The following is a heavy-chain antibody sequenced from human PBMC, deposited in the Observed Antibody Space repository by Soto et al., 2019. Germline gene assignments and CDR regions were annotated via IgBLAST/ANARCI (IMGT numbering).Heavy chain of an antibody. CDR1: ASSFSSYG. CDR2: ITGSGDST. D-gene: IGHD2-8*02. V-gene: IGHV3-23*01. J-gene: IGHJ3*02. Sequence: EVQLLESGGGLAQPGWSLSLSCAASASSFSSYGMSWVRQAPGKGLEWVADITGSGDSTDYADSLKGRFTISRDNSKNRLFLQMNSLRVEDTAIYFCANSHLFCTGGSCGAFDTWGHGTMVTAS. CDR3: ANSHLFCTGGSCGAFDT.